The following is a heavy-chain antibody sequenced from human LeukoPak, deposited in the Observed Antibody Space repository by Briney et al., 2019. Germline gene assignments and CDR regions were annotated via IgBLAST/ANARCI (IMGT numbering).Heavy chain of an antibody. CDR2: IYYSGIT. Sequence: SETLSLTCTVSGGAISSYYWSWIRQPPGKGLEWIGYIYYSGITDYNPSLRSRVTISVDTSKNQFSLKLSSVTAADTAVYYCAREDYCGGGSCYSGYFQHWGQGTLVTVSS. CDR1: GGAISSYY. J-gene: IGHJ1*01. D-gene: IGHD2-15*01. CDR3: AREDYCGGGSCYSGYFQH. V-gene: IGHV4-59*01.